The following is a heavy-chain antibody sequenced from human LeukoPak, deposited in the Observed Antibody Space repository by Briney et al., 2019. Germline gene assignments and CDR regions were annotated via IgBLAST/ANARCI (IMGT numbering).Heavy chain of an antibody. J-gene: IGHJ4*02. CDR1: GGSISSYY. CDR3: ARGPAMIVVDAPLYFDY. CDR2: IYYSGST. V-gene: IGHV4-59*01. Sequence: NPSETLSLTCTVSGGSISSYYWSWIRQPPGKGLEWIGYIYYSGSTNYNPSLKSRVTISVDTSKNQFSLKLSSVTAADTAVYYCARGPAMIVVDAPLYFDYWGQGTLVTVSS. D-gene: IGHD3-22*01.